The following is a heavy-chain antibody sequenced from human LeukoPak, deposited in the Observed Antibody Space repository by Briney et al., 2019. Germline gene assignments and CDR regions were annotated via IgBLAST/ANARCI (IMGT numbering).Heavy chain of an antibody. CDR2: IKQYGSEK. V-gene: IGHV3-7*01. J-gene: IGHJ3*02. Sequence: PGGSLRLSCAASGFTFSNYWMSWVRQAPGKGLEWVANIKQYGSEKYYVDSVKGRFTISRDNAKNSLYLQMNSLRAEDTAVYYCATGHYFGSGTSFIDAFDIWGQGTIVTVS. D-gene: IGHD3-10*01. CDR3: ATGHYFGSGTSFIDAFDI. CDR1: GFTFSNYW.